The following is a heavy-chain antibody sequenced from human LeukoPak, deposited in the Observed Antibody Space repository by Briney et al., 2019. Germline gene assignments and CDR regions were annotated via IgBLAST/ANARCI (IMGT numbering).Heavy chain of an antibody. Sequence: GGSLRLSCEASGFTFSSYGMHWVRQAPGKGLEWVAVIWYDGSDKYYADSVKGRFSISRDNSKNTLYLQMNSLRAEDTAVYYCARELPPVVNLYFDSWGQGTLVTVSS. CDR3: ARELPPVVNLYFDS. D-gene: IGHD3-22*01. J-gene: IGHJ4*02. CDR1: GFTFSSYG. CDR2: IWYDGSDK. V-gene: IGHV3-33*01.